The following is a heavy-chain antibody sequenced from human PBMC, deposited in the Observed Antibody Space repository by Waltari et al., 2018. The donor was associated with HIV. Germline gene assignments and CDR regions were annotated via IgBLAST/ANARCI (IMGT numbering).Heavy chain of an antibody. CDR1: GGSISSSSYY. CDR3: ARLPITYESNPYYFDY. D-gene: IGHD3-3*01. CDR2: IYYSGST. V-gene: IGHV4-39*01. Sequence: QLQLQESGPGLVKPSETLSLTCTVSGGSISSSSYYWGWIRQPPGKGLEWIGSIYYSGSTYYNPSLKSRVTISVDTSKNQFSLKLSSVTAADTAVYYCARLPITYESNPYYFDYWGQGTLVTVSS. J-gene: IGHJ4*02.